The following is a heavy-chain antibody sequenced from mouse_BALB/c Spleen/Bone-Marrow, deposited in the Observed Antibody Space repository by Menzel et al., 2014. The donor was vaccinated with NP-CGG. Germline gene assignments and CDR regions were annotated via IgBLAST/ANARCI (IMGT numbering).Heavy chain of an antibody. J-gene: IGHJ2*01. D-gene: IGHD4-1*01. Sequence: EVKLVESGGGLVKLGGSLKLSCAASGFIFSSYYMSWVRQTPEKRLELVAAINSNGGSTYYPDTVKGRFTISRDNAKNTLYLQMSSLKSEDTALYYCARRGWDGYFDYWGQGTTLTVSS. V-gene: IGHV5-6-2*01. CDR3: ARRGWDGYFDY. CDR2: INSNGGST. CDR1: GFIFSSYY.